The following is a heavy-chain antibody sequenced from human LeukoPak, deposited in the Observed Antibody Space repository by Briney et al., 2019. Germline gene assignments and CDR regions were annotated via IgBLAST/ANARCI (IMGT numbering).Heavy chain of an antibody. CDR3: VVATRPHDY. Sequence: SVKVSCKASGGTFSSFAISWVRQAPGQGLEWMGGIIPIFGTANYAQKFRGRVTSTTDESTSTASMELRSLRSEDTAVYYCVVATRPHDYWGQGTLVTVSS. CDR1: GGTFSSFA. V-gene: IGHV1-69*05. J-gene: IGHJ4*02. D-gene: IGHD4-23*01. CDR2: IIPIFGTA.